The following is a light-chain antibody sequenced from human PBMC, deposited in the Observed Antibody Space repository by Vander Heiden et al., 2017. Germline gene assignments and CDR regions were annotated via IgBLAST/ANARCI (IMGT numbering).Light chain of an antibody. J-gene: IGKJ5*01. Sequence: DIQMTQSPSSLSASVGDRVTITCWATQSISSYLNWYQQKPGKAPNLLIYAASSSQIPVPSRFSGTGSGSDFTLTIMRPQPEAIATYYSYESDTTPITFGHGTRLEMK. V-gene: IGKV1-39*01. CDR1: QSISSY. CDR2: AAS. CDR3: YESDTTPIT.